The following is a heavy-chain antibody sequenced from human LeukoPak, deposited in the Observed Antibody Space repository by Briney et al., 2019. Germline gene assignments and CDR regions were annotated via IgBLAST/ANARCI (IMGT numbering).Heavy chain of an antibody. V-gene: IGHV3-53*01. J-gene: IGHJ4*02. D-gene: IGHD3-16*02. Sequence: GGSLRLSCAASGFSVSTDHMSWVRQAPGKGLEWVSVIYNDGSTYYADTVKGRFTISRDNSKNTVDLLVNSLRAEDTAVYYCARVWELSYDYWGQGVLVTVSS. CDR1: GFSVSTDH. CDR2: IYNDGST. CDR3: ARVWELSYDY.